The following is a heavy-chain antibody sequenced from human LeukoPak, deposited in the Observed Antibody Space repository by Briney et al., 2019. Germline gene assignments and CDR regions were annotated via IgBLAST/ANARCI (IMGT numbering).Heavy chain of an antibody. J-gene: IGHJ4*02. CDR3: ARVSDIVVVPAAPAFDY. CDR2: INPNSGGT. V-gene: IGHV1-2*02. D-gene: IGHD2-2*01. CDR1: GYTFTGYY. Sequence: ASVKVSCKASGYTFTGYYMHWVRQAPGQGLEWMGWINPNSGGTNYAQKFQGRVTMTRDTSISTAYMELSRLRSDDTAVYYCARVSDIVVVPAAPAFDYWGQGTLVTVSP.